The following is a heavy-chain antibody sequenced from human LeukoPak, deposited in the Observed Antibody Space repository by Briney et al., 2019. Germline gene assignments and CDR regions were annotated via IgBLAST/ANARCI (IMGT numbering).Heavy chain of an antibody. J-gene: IGHJ4*02. D-gene: IGHD3-22*01. CDR2: IIPIFGTT. Sequence: SVKVSCKAFGGTFSSYAISWVRQAPGQGLEWMGGIIPIFGTTNYAQKFQDRVTITADESTSTAFMELSSLESEDTAVYYCAITLKGGSSGYQIFDYWGQGTLVTVSS. CDR3: AITLKGGSSGYQIFDY. CDR1: GGTFSSYA. V-gene: IGHV1-69*01.